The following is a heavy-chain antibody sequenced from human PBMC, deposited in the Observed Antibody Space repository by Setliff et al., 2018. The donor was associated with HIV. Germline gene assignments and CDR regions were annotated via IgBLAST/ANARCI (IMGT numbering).Heavy chain of an antibody. D-gene: IGHD2-21*01. CDR2: IYSGSSSA. CDR1: GITFINAA. J-gene: IGHJ4*01. CDR3: AKEPSSCSAPRPSLCGYFDS. V-gene: IGHV3-23*03. Sequence: PGGSLRLSCVTSGITFINAAMAWVRQAPGKGPEWISFIYSGSSSAVFADSVKGRFTISRDSSRNTLFLQMNSLRAEDTAVYYCAKEPSSCSAPRPSLCGYFDSWGQGTQVTVSS.